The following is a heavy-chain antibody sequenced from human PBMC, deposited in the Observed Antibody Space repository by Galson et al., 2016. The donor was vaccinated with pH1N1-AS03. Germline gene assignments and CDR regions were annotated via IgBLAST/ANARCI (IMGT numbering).Heavy chain of an antibody. V-gene: IGHV3-11*01. CDR2: ISTAGITT. D-gene: IGHD1-14*01. Sequence: SLRLSCAASGFTFDYFYMSWIRQAPGKGLEWISFISTAGITTHYADSVKGRFTISRDNANNSLYLEMTSLRPEDTAIYYCARNRNYFNLWGQGVLVTVSS. CDR3: ARNRNYFNL. J-gene: IGHJ4*02. CDR1: GFTFDYFY.